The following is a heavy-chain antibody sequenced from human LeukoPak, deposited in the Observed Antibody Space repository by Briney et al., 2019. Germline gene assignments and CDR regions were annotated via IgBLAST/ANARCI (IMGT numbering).Heavy chain of an antibody. CDR2: IIPILGIA. Sequence: SVKVSCKASAGTFSSYTISWVRQAPGQGLEWMGRIIPILGIANYAQKFQGRVMITADKSTSTAYMELSSLRSEDTAVYYCARDRGYSYGRDYWGQGTLVTVSS. V-gene: IGHV1-69*04. CDR3: ARDRGYSYGRDY. J-gene: IGHJ4*02. CDR1: AGTFSSYT. D-gene: IGHD5-18*01.